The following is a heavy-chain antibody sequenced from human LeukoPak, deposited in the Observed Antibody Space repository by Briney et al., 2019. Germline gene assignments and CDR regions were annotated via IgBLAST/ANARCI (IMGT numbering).Heavy chain of an antibody. Sequence: PGGSLRLSCAASGFIFSDHYMDWVRQAPGKGLEWIAYISPSGSSIYYADSVKGRFTISRDNAKNSLSLQMNSLRAEDTAVYYCAREIGGISGYWGQGTLVTVSS. CDR2: ISPSGSSI. CDR1: GFIFSDHY. CDR3: AREIGGISGY. V-gene: IGHV3-11*04. D-gene: IGHD6-13*01. J-gene: IGHJ4*02.